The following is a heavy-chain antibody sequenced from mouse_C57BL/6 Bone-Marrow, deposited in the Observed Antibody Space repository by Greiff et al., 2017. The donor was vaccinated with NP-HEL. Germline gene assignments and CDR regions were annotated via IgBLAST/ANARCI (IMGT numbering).Heavy chain of an antibody. CDR2: IRPSDSDT. Sequence: QVQLQQPGAELVKPGASVKVSCKASGYTFTSYWMHWVKQRPGQGLEWIGRIRPSDSDTNYNQKFKGKATLTVDKSSSTAYMQLSSLTSEDSAVYYCAIERYYSNPYAMDYWGQGTSVTVSS. V-gene: IGHV1-74*01. CDR3: AIERYYSNPYAMDY. CDR1: GYTFTSYW. J-gene: IGHJ4*01. D-gene: IGHD2-5*01.